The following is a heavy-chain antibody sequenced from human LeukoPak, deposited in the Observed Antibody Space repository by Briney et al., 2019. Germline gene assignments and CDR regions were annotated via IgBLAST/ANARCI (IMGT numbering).Heavy chain of an antibody. CDR3: AKQSSGWYYFDS. Sequence: GGSLRLSCAASGFTFSSYDMHWVRQATGKGLEWVSAIGTAGDTYYPGSVKGRFTISRENAKNSLYLQMNSLRAEDTAVYYCAKQSSGWYYFDSWGQGTLVTVSS. J-gene: IGHJ4*02. CDR2: IGTAGDT. D-gene: IGHD6-19*01. V-gene: IGHV3-13*01. CDR1: GFTFSSYD.